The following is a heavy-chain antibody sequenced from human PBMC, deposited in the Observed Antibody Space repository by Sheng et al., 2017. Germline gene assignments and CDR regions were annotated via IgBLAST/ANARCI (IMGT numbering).Heavy chain of an antibody. CDR3: AEGGSYSDY. CDR2: ISGDGVST. V-gene: IGHV3-23*01. D-gene: IGHD1-26*01. J-gene: IGHJ4*02. Sequence: EVQLLESGGGLVQPGGSLRLSCAASGFTFNSHAMSWVRQAPGKGLEWVSSISGDGVSTFYANSVRGRFTISRDNSKNTVSLQINSLRAEDTAVYYCAEGGSYSDYWGQGTLVTVSS. CDR1: GFTFNSHA.